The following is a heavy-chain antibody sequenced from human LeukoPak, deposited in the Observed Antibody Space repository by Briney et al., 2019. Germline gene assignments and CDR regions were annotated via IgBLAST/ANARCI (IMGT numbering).Heavy chain of an antibody. D-gene: IGHD5-12*01. CDR2: INTDGSST. CDR1: RFTFSSYG. CDR3: ARDYLCAFDI. V-gene: IGHV3-74*01. Sequence: GGSLRLSCAASRFTFSSYGMHWVRQGPGKGLVWVSRINTDGSSTSNADSVKGRFTISRDNAKNTLYLQMNSLRAEDTAVYYCARDYLCAFDIWGQGTMVTVSS. J-gene: IGHJ3*02.